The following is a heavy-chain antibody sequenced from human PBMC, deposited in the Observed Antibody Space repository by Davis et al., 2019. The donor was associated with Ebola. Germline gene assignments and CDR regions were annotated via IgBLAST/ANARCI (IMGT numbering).Heavy chain of an antibody. J-gene: IGHJ4*02. V-gene: IGHV3-33*06. CDR1: GFTFSSYA. CDR2: IWYDGSNK. Sequence: GESLKISCAASGFTFSSYAMSWVRQAPGKGLEWVAVIWYDGSNKYYADSVKGRFTISRDNSKNTLYLQMNSLRAEDTAVYYCAKDADILTVTNSDYWGQGTLVTVSS. CDR3: AKDADILTVTNSDY. D-gene: IGHD4-17*01.